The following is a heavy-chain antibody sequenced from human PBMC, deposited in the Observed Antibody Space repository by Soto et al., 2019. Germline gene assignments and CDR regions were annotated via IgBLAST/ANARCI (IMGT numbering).Heavy chain of an antibody. J-gene: IGHJ3*02. D-gene: IGHD2-15*01. CDR2: ISAYNGNT. CDR1: GYAFTSYG. V-gene: IGHV1-18*01. Sequence: ASVKVSWKAAGYAFTSYGISWVRQAPGQGLEWMGWISAYNGNTNYAQKLQGRVTMTTDTSTSTAYMELRSLRSDDTAVYYCAREGPLDIVVVVAATHDAFDIWGQGTMVTVSS. CDR3: AREGPLDIVVVVAATHDAFDI.